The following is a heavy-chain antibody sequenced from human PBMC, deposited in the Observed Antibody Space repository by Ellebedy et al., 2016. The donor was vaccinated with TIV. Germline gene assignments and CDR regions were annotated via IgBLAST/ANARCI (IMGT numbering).Heavy chain of an antibody. D-gene: IGHD3-3*02. CDR3: ASSPASVFGVVITDYYYYGMDV. V-gene: IGHV3-66*01. CDR2: IYSGGST. CDR1: GFTVSSNY. Sequence: PGGSLRLSCAASGFTVSSNYMSWVRQAPGKGLEWVSVIYSGGSTYYADSVKGRFTISRDNSKNTLYLQMNSLRAEDTAVYYCASSPASVFGVVITDYYYYGMDVWGQGTTVTVSS. J-gene: IGHJ6*02.